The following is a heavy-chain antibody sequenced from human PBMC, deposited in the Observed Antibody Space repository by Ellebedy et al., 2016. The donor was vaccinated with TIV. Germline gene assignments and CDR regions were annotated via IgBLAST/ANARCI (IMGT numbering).Heavy chain of an antibody. J-gene: IGHJ6*02. CDR2: IKRMTEGGTL. D-gene: IGHD2-2*01. CDR1: GFTFSNAW. V-gene: IGHV3-15*01. Sequence: GGSLRLXXAASGFTFSNAWMTWVRQAPGKGPEWVGRIKRMTEGGTLDYAAPVKGRFAISRDDSQNMVYLQMNSLQTNDTAVYYCATEKGATDQYYYGMDVWGQGTTVTVSS. CDR3: ATEKGATDQYYYGMDV.